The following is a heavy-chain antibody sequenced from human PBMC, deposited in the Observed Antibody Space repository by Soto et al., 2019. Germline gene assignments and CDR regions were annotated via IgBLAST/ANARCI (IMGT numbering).Heavy chain of an antibody. CDR3: ARVPKGQLWTFDY. Sequence: EVQLVESGGGLVQPGGSLRLSCAASGFTFSSYDTHWVRQATGKGLEWVSAIGTAGDTFYPGSVKGRFTITRENAKNSLYLQMNSLRAGDTAVYYCARVPKGQLWTFDYWGQGTLVTVSS. CDR1: GFTFSSYD. J-gene: IGHJ4*02. D-gene: IGHD5-18*01. V-gene: IGHV3-13*01. CDR2: IGTAGDT.